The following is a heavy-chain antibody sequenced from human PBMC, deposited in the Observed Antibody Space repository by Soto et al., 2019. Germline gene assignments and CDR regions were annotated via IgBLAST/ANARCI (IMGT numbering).Heavy chain of an antibody. V-gene: IGHV3-15*01. CDR1: GFTFSSYA. J-gene: IGHJ3*02. CDR3: TTDSQQWLVGPDAFDI. Sequence: GGSLRLSCAASGFTFSSYAMSWVRQAPGKGLEWVGRIKSKTDGGTTDYAAPVKGRFTISRDDSKNTLYLQMNSLKTEDTAVYYCTTDSQQWLVGPDAFDIWGQGTMVTVSS. D-gene: IGHD6-19*01. CDR2: IKSKTDGGTT.